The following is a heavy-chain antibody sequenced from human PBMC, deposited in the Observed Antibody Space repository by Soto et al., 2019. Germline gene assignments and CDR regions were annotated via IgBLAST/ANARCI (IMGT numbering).Heavy chain of an antibody. D-gene: IGHD3-22*01. V-gene: IGHV4-39*02. Sequence: PSETLSLTCTVSGGSINSTFYYWGWISQPPGKGLEWIGSIYYSGSTSYNPSLESRVTTSVDTSKNQFSLKLSSVTAADTAIYYCARVYYYDSSGLHFFNYWGQGTLVTSPQ. J-gene: IGHJ4*02. CDR1: GGSINSTFYY. CDR2: IYYSGST. CDR3: ARVYYYDSSGLHFFNY.